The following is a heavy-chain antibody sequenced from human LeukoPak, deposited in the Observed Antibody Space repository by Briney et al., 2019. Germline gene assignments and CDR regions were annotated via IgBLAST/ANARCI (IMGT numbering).Heavy chain of an antibody. CDR3: AALTSSPQYYYYGMDV. CDR2: IIPIFGTA. Sequence: ASVKVSCKASGYTFTNYYIHWVRQAPGQGLEWMGGIIPIFGTANYAQKFQGRVTITADESTSTAYMELSSLRSEDTAVYYCAALTSSPQYYYYGMDVWGQGTTVTVSS. V-gene: IGHV1-69*13. J-gene: IGHJ6*02. CDR1: GYTFTNYY. D-gene: IGHD2-2*01.